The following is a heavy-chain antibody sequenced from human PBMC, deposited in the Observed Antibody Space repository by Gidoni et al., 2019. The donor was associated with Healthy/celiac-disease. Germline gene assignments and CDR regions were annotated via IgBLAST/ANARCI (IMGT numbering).Heavy chain of an antibody. CDR1: GYTCTSYY. J-gene: IGHJ4*02. CDR2: INPSGGST. D-gene: IGHD3-22*01. V-gene: IGHV1-46*01. CDR3: ARGRSYYYDSSGYYVY. Sequence: QVQLAQSGAEVKKPGASVKVSCKASGYTCTSYYIHWVRQAPGQGLEWMGIINPSGGSTSYAQKFQGRVTMTRDTATSTVYMELSSLRSEDTAVYYCARGRSYYYDSSGYYVYWGQGTLVTVSS.